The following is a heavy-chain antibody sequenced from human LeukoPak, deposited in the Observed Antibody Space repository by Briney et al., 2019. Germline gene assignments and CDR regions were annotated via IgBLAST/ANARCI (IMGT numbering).Heavy chain of an antibody. V-gene: IGHV1-2*02. CDR2: INPNSGGT. CDR3: AISDYGGKSPPLDY. Sequence: ASVKVSCKASGYTFTGYFIHWVRQSPGQGLEWMGWINPNSGGTNYAQKFQGRVTMTRDTSISTAYMELSRLRSDDTAVYYCAISDYGGKSPPLDYWGQGTLVTVSS. CDR1: GYTFTGYF. J-gene: IGHJ4*02. D-gene: IGHD4-23*01.